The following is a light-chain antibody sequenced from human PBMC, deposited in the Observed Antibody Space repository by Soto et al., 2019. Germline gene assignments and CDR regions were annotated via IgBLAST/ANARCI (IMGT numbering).Light chain of an antibody. CDR2: GVS. CDR1: QSVSSN. CDR3: QQYNNWPYT. J-gene: IGKJ2*01. V-gene: IGKV3-15*01. Sequence: EIVMTQSPPTLSVSPGERATLSCRASQSVSSNLAWYQQKPGQAPRLLIYGVSTRATGIPARFSGSGSGTDFTLTINSLQSVDFAIYYCQQYNNWPYTFGQGTKLEI.